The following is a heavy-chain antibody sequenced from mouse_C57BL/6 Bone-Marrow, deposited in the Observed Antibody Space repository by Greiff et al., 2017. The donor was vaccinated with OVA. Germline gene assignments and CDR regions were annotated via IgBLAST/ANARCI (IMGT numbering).Heavy chain of an antibody. CDR1: GFTFSSYG. J-gene: IGHJ2*01. Sequence: EVKLVESGGDLVKPGGSLKLSCAASGFTFSSYGMSWVRQTPDKRLEWVATISSGGSYTYYPDSVKGRFTISRDNAKNTLYLQMSSLKSEDTAMYYCATITTVGFDYWGQGTTLTVSS. V-gene: IGHV5-6*01. CDR3: ATITTVGFDY. D-gene: IGHD1-1*01. CDR2: ISSGGSYT.